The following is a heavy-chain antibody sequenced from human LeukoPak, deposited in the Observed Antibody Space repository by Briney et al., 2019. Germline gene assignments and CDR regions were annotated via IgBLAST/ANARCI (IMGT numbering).Heavy chain of an antibody. Sequence: PSETLPLTCTVSGGSISSYYWSWIRQPPGKGLEWIGYIYYSGSTNYNPSLKSRVTISVDTSKNQFSLKLSSVTAADTAVYYCARGWYSGHDFDYWGQGTLVTVSS. CDR1: GGSISSYY. D-gene: IGHD5-12*01. CDR2: IYYSGST. V-gene: IGHV4-59*01. CDR3: ARGWYSGHDFDY. J-gene: IGHJ4*02.